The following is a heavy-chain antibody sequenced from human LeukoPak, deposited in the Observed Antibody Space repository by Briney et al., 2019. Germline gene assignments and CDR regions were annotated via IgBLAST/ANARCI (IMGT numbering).Heavy chain of an antibody. Sequence: GGSLRLSCAASGFTFSSSGINWVRQAPGKGLEWVSSISSSSDYIYYGDSVKGRFTISRDNAENSLYLQMNSLRAEDTAVYYCARGGSASPYYFDYWGQGTLVTVSS. CDR2: ISSSSDYI. D-gene: IGHD3-16*01. CDR3: ARGGSASPYYFDY. CDR1: GFTFSSSG. V-gene: IGHV3-21*01. J-gene: IGHJ4*02.